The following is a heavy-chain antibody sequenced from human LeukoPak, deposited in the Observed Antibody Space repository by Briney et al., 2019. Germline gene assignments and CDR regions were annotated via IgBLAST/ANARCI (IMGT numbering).Heavy chain of an antibody. V-gene: IGHV3-48*04. J-gene: IGHJ4*02. Sequence: GESLRLSCAASGFTFTTYWMSWVRQAPGKGLETVSYIYNGGDTIYYADSVRGRFTISRDNAESSLYLQMNSLRAEDTAVYYCARGHWGLDYWGRGTLVTVSS. CDR2: IYNGGDTI. D-gene: IGHD7-27*01. CDR3: ARGHWGLDY. CDR1: GFTFTTYW.